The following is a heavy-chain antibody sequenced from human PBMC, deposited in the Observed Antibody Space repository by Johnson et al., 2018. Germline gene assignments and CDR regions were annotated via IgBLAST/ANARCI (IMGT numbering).Heavy chain of an antibody. CDR1: GFVFSGFA. V-gene: IGHV3-33*01. CDR2: IWYDGMQK. Sequence: HVQLVQSGGGVVQPGRSLRLSCAASGFVFSGFAMHWVRQPPGKGLEWVAIIWYDGMQKYYADFVKGRLTISRDNSKNIVYLEMSSLGVDDTAVYFCAREGNGDHGMDVWGQGTTVSVSS. D-gene: IGHD4-17*01. J-gene: IGHJ6*02. CDR3: AREGNGDHGMDV.